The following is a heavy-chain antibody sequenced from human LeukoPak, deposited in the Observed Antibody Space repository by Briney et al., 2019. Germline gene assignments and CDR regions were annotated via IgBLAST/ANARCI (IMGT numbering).Heavy chain of an antibody. CDR1: GFTFSSYS. CDR3: ARAVTLFGVVIDAEYFQH. D-gene: IGHD3-3*01. Sequence: GGSLRLSCAASGFTFSSYSMNWVRQAPGKGLERVSSISSSSSYIYYAASVKGRFTISRDNAKNSLYLQMNSLRAEDTAVYYCARAVTLFGVVIDAEYFQHWGQGTLVTVSS. J-gene: IGHJ1*01. CDR2: ISSSSSYI. V-gene: IGHV3-21*01.